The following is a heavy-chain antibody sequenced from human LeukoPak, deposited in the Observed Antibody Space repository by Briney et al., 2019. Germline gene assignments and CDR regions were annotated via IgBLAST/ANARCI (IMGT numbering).Heavy chain of an antibody. J-gene: IGHJ5*02. CDR3: ARLGGCSSTSCYKFDP. V-gene: IGHV4-59*01. CDR2: IYYSGST. D-gene: IGHD2-2*01. CDR1: GGSISSYN. Sequence: SETLSLTCTVSGGSISSYNWSWIRQPPGKGLEWIGYIYYSGSTNYNPSPKIRVTISVDTSKNQFHLTLSSVAAAATAVYYCARLGGCSSTSCYKFDPWGQGTMATASS.